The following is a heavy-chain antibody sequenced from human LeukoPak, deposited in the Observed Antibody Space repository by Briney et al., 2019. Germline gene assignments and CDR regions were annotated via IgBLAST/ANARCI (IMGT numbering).Heavy chain of an antibody. D-gene: IGHD6-13*01. J-gene: IGHJ4*02. CDR2: ISYDGSNK. CDR1: GFTFSSYG. V-gene: IGHV3-30*18. CDR3: AKEGYSSSWYEGFYYYFDY. Sequence: GGSLRLSCTASGFTFSSYGMHWVRQAPGKGLEWVAVISYDGSNKYYADSVKGRFTISRDNSKNTLYLQMNSLRAEDTAVYYCAKEGYSSSWYEGFYYYFDYWGQGTLVTVSS.